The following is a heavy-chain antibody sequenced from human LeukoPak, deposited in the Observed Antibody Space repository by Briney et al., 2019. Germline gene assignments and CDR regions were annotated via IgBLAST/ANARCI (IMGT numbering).Heavy chain of an antibody. V-gene: IGHV3-7*01. CDR2: IKQDGSET. CDR3: VRDAQRLRDY. Sequence: PGGSLRLSCAASGFTFSNYWMSWVRQAPGKGLEWVANIKQDGSETYYMDSVKGRFTISRDNAENSVYLQMNSLRAEDAAVYYCVRDAQRLRDYWGQGTLVTVSS. D-gene: IGHD3-16*01. CDR1: GFTFSNYW. J-gene: IGHJ4*02.